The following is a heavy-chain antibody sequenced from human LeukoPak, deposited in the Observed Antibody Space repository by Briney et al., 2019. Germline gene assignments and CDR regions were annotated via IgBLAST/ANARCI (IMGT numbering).Heavy chain of an antibody. CDR2: ISSSSSYI. D-gene: IGHD4-17*01. CDR3: VRGTYGGNFRFDY. Sequence: GGSLRLSCAASGFTFSSYSMNWVRQAPGKGLEWVSSISSSSSYIYYADSVKGRFTISRDNAKNSLYLQMNSLRAEDTAVYYCVRGTYGGNFRFDYWSQGTLVTVSS. J-gene: IGHJ4*02. CDR1: GFTFSSYS. V-gene: IGHV3-21*01.